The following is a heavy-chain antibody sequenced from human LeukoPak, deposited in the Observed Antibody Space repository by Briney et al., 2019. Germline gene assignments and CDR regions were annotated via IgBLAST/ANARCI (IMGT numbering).Heavy chain of an antibody. J-gene: IGHJ4*02. V-gene: IGHV4-59*08. Sequence: SETLSLTCNVSGGXVSSYYWSWIRQSPGKGLEWIGYIHNSGRTNYNPSLKSRVTGFVDTSKNQVSLRLSSVTAADTAVYYCARHGTISSESYFDYWGQGALVTVSS. CDR1: GGXVSSYY. D-gene: IGHD1-14*01. CDR3: ARHGTISSESYFDY. CDR2: IHNSGRT.